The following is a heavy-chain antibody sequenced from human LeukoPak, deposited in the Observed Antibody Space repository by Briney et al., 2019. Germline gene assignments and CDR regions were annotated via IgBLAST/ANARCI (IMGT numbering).Heavy chain of an antibody. Sequence: SETLSLTCAVSGYSISSGYYWGWIRQPPGKGLEWIGSIYHSGSTSYNPSLKSRVTISVDTSKNQFSLKLSSVTAADTAVYYCARLDYGDYEGVYWGQGTLVTVSS. CDR2: IYHSGST. V-gene: IGHV4-38-2*01. CDR3: ARLDYGDYEGVY. CDR1: GYSISSGYY. J-gene: IGHJ4*02. D-gene: IGHD4-17*01.